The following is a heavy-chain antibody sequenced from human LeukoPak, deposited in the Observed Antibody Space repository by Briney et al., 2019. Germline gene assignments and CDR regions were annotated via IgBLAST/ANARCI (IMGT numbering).Heavy chain of an antibody. V-gene: IGHV1-2*02. CDR1: GYTFTDNY. CDR2: INPNSGDT. Sequence: ASVKVSCKASGYTFTDNYMHWVRQAPGQGLAWMGGINPNSGDTHYAQKFQGRVTMTSDTSITTAYIELTRLRSDDTAVYYCARDVPPYSSVRAALDYWGQGTLVTVSS. D-gene: IGHD6-25*01. J-gene: IGHJ4*02. CDR3: ARDVPPYSSVRAALDY.